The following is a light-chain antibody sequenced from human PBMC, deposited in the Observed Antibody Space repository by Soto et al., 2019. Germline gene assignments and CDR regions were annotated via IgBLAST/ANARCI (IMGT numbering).Light chain of an antibody. J-gene: IGKJ1*01. CDR2: KAS. Sequence: DIRRTQTPSTLAVSVEGIVTLTCRASQTISSWLAWYQQKPGKAPKLLIYKASTLKSGVPSRFSGSGSGTEFALTISTLQPYDFATYYYQHHNRYSGAFAQGTKVDIK. CDR3: QHHNRYSGA. V-gene: IGKV1-5*03. CDR1: QTISSW.